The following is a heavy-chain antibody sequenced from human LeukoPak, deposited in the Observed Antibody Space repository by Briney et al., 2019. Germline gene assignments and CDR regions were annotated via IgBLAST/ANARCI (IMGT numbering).Heavy chain of an antibody. CDR2: INHSGST. V-gene: IGHV4-34*01. D-gene: IGHD4-11*01. CDR3: ARLRPYSSYNT. CDR1: GGSFSGYY. J-gene: IGHJ5*02. Sequence: MTSETLSLTCAVYGGSFSGYYWSWIRQPPGKGLEWIGEINHSGSTNYNPSLKSRVTISVDTSKSQFSLKLSSVTAADTALYYCARLRPYSSYNTWGQGTLVTVFS.